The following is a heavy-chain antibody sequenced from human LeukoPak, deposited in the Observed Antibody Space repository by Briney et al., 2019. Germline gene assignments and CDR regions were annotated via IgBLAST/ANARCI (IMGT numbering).Heavy chain of an antibody. CDR3: ARSRSGTYGCFDP. CDR2: IYYTGNT. J-gene: IGHJ5*02. V-gene: IGHV4-30-4*08. CDR1: GGSISSDDYY. D-gene: IGHD3-10*01. Sequence: SQTLSLTCTVSGGSISSDDYYWSWIRQHPGKGLEWVGNIYYTGNTNYNPSLKSRVTMSLDTSRNQFSLRLSSLTAADTAIYYCARSRSGTYGCFDPWGQGALVTVSS.